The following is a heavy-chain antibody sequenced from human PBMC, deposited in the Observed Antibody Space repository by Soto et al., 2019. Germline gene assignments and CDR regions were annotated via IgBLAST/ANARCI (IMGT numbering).Heavy chain of an antibody. J-gene: IGHJ6*02. D-gene: IGHD3-9*01. CDR2: INHSGST. Sequence: QVQLQQWGAGLLKPSETLSLTCAVYGGSFSGYYWSWIRQPPGKGLEWIGEINHSGSTNYNPSLKSRVPIAVDTSKNQFSLKLSSVTAADTAVYYCARGYDRILTGYYSPRGYYGMDVWGQGTTVTVSS. V-gene: IGHV4-34*01. CDR1: GGSFSGYY. CDR3: ARGYDRILTGYYSPRGYYGMDV.